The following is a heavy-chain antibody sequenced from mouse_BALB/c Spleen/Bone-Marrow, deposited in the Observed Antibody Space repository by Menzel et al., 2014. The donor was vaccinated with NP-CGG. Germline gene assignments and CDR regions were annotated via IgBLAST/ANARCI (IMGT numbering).Heavy chain of an antibody. CDR2: LDPSDSYT. D-gene: IGHD4-1*01. CDR3: TRGANPYYYTMDY. CDR1: GYTFTSYW. J-gene: IGHJ4*01. Sequence: VQLQESGAELVKPGASVKMSCKASGYTFTSYWMHWVKQRPGQGLEWIGVLDPSDSYTTYNQKFKGEATLTVDASSNTAYMQLSSLTSEDSAVYYCTRGANPYYYTMDYWGQGTSVTVSS. V-gene: IGHV1S127*01.